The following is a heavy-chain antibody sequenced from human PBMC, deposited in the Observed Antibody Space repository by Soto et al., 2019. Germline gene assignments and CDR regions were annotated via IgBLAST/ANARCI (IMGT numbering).Heavy chain of an antibody. CDR2: ISSSSSYI. J-gene: IGHJ6*02. Sequence: TGGSLRLSCAASGFTFSSYSMNWVRQAPGKGLEWVSSISSSSSYIYYADSVKGRFTISRDNAKNSLYLQMNSLRAEDTAVYYCARARLGLGTPYYYYGMDVWGQGTTVTVSS. V-gene: IGHV3-21*01. D-gene: IGHD1-7*01. CDR3: ARARLGLGTPYYYYGMDV. CDR1: GFTFSSYS.